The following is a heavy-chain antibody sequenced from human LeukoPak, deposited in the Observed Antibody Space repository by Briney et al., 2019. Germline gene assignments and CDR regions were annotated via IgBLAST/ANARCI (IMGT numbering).Heavy chain of an antibody. CDR2: INHSGST. J-gene: IGHJ6*02. CDR3: ASTGSRGHLYYYYYGMDV. Sequence: SETLSLTCAVYGGSFSGYYWSWIRQPPGKGLEWIGEINHSGSTNYNPSLKSRVTISVDTSKNQFSLKLSSVTAADTAVYYCASTGSRGHLYYYYYGMDVWGQGTTVTVSS. V-gene: IGHV4-34*01. CDR1: GGSFSGYY. D-gene: IGHD1-1*01.